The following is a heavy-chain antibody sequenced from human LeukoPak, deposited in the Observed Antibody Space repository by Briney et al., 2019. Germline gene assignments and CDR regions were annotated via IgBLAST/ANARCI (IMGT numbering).Heavy chain of an antibody. V-gene: IGHV1-69*13. D-gene: IGHD5-18*01. CDR1: GGTFSSYA. J-gene: IGHJ5*02. Sequence: SVKVSXKASGGTFSSYAISWVRQAPGQGLEWMGGIIPIFGTANYAQKSQGRVTITADESTSTAYMELSSLRSEDTAVYYCARDRSLRELWLRNWFDPWGQGTLVTVSS. CDR3: ARDRSLRELWLRNWFDP. CDR2: IIPIFGTA.